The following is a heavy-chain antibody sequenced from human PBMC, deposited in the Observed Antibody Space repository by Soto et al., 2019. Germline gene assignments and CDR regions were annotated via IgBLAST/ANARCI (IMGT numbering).Heavy chain of an antibody. D-gene: IGHD6-6*01. CDR1: GFTFSNYG. V-gene: IGHV3-30*18. Sequence: WGSLRLSCSASGFTFSNYGAHWFRQAPGKGLEWVALISYDGSVQYYADSVKGRFTISRDNSKNTVYLQMNSLRAEDSALYNCAKVIGALYYYYYGMDVWGQGTTVTVSS. CDR3: AKVIGALYYYYYGMDV. CDR2: ISYDGSVQ. J-gene: IGHJ6*02.